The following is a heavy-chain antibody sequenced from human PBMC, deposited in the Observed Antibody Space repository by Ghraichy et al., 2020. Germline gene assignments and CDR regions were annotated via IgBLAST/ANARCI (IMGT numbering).Heavy chain of an antibody. V-gene: IGHV3-9*01. D-gene: IGHD3-22*01. CDR2: ISWNSGSI. J-gene: IGHJ4*02. CDR3: AKDIQYYYDSSGYYDY. Sequence: SLNISCAASGFTFDDYAMHWVRQAPGKGLEWVSGISWNSGSIGYADSVKGRFTISRDNAKNSLYLQMNSLRAEDTALYYCAKDIQYYYDSSGYYDYWGQGTLVTVSS. CDR1: GFTFDDYA.